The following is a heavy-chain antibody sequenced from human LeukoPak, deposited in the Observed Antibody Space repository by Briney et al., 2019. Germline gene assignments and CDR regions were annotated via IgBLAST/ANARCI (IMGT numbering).Heavy chain of an antibody. D-gene: IGHD2-8*01. J-gene: IGHJ3*02. CDR3: ARDYLMVDAFDI. Sequence: PSETLSLTCTVSGGSISSYYWSWIRQPPGKGLEWIGYIYYSGSTNYNPSLKSRVTISVDTSKNQFSLKLSSVTAADTAVYYCARDYLMVDAFDIWGQGTMVTVSS. V-gene: IGHV4-59*01. CDR2: IYYSGST. CDR1: GGSISSYY.